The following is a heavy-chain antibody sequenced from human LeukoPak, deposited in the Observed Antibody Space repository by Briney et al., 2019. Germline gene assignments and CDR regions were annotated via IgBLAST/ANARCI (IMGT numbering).Heavy chain of an antibody. D-gene: IGHD3-22*01. Sequence: GGSLRLSCAASGFTVSSNYMSWVRQAPGKGLEWVSFIYSGGSTYYADSVKGRFTISRDNSKNTLYLQMNSLRAEDTAVYYCARDADYYDSSGFYWYFDLWGRGTLVTVSS. V-gene: IGHV3-66*01. CDR3: ARDADYYDSSGFYWYFDL. CDR2: IYSGGST. CDR1: GFTVSSNY. J-gene: IGHJ2*01.